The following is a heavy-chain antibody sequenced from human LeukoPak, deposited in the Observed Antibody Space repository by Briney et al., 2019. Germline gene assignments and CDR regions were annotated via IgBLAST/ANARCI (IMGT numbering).Heavy chain of an antibody. V-gene: IGHV4-59*01. CDR3: ARVASEQWLGNWFDP. CDR1: GGSISSYY. Sequence: SETLSLTCTVSGGSISSYYWSWIRQPPGKGLEWIGYIYYSGSTNYNPSLKSRVTISVDTSKNQFSLKLSSVTAADTALYYCARVASEQWLGNWFDPWGQGTLVTVSS. CDR2: IYYSGST. D-gene: IGHD6-19*01. J-gene: IGHJ5*02.